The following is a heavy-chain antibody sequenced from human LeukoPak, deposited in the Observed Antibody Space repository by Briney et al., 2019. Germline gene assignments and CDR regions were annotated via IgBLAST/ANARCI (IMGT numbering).Heavy chain of an antibody. Sequence: GGSLGLSCAASGFTFNNYWMSWVRQAPGKGLECVANIKQDGSEKFYVDSVKGRFTISRDNAKNSLYLQMNSLRAEDTAVYYCARPSRGSTPDYWGQGTLVTVSS. V-gene: IGHV3-7*04. D-gene: IGHD1-26*01. J-gene: IGHJ4*02. CDR3: ARPSRGSTPDY. CDR1: GFTFNNYW. CDR2: IKQDGSEK.